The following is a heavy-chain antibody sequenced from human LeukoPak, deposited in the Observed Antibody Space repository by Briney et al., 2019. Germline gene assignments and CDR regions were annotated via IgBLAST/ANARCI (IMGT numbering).Heavy chain of an antibody. CDR2: INHSGST. J-gene: IGHJ4*02. CDR3: ARLRGQREREANDY. V-gene: IGHV4-34*01. Sequence: SETLSLTCAVYGGSFSGYYWSWIRQPPGKGLEWIGEINHSGSTNYNPSLKSRVTISVDTSKNQFSLKLSSVTAADTAVYYCARLRGQREREANDYWGQGTLVTVSS. CDR1: GGSFSGYY. D-gene: IGHD4/OR15-4a*01.